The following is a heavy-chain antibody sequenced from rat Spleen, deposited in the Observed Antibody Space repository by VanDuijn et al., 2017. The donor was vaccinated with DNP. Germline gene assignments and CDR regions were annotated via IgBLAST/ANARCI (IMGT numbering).Heavy chain of an antibody. D-gene: IGHD1-10*01. V-gene: IGHV5S10*01. J-gene: IGHJ3*01. Sequence: EVQLLESGGGLVQPGRSLKLSCAASGFTFSDYNMAWVRQAPKKGLEWVATIIYDGSRTYYRDSVKGRFTISRDNAKSTLYLQMDSLRSEDTATYYCATQGQLGITWFAYWGQGTLVTVSS. CDR2: IIYDGSRT. CDR3: ATQGQLGITWFAY. CDR1: GFTFSDYN.